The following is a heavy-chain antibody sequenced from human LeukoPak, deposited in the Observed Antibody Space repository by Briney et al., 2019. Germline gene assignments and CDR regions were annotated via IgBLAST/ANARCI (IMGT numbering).Heavy chain of an antibody. CDR1: GYTFTSYA. CDR2: INMYNGNT. J-gene: IGHJ4*02. V-gene: IGHV1-18*01. Sequence: ASVKVSCKASGYTFTSYAISWVRQAPGQGPEWMGWINMYNGNTNYAQKLQGRVTMTTDTSTSTAYMELRSLRSDDTAVYYCARVVVNYVGGSYRPEGCFDSWGQGTLVTVSS. D-gene: IGHD3-16*02. CDR3: ARVVVNYVGGSYRPEGCFDS.